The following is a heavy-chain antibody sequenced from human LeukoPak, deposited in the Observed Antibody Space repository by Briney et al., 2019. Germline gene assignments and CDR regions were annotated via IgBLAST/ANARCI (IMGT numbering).Heavy chain of an antibody. CDR3: ARVTPPFYYYYYMDV. J-gene: IGHJ6*03. Sequence: GSLRLSCAASGFTFSSYSMNWVRQAPGKGLEWVSSISSSSSYIYYADSVKGRFTISRDNAKNSLYLQMSSLRAEDTAVYYCARVTPPFYYYYYMDVWGKGTTVTVSS. CDR1: GFTFSSYS. V-gene: IGHV3-21*01. D-gene: IGHD1-14*01. CDR2: ISSSSSYI.